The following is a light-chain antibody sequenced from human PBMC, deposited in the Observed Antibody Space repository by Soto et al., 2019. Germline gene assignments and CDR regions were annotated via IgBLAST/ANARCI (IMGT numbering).Light chain of an antibody. CDR3: QQSYSTPIT. CDR2: TTS. J-gene: IGKJ5*01. Sequence: DMQMTQSPSSLSASVGDTVTITCRPSEVISTYLNCYQQKPGKAPNLLIYTTSSLHSGVPSRFSGSGSGTDFTLTISSLQPEDFATYYCQQSYSTPITFGQGTRLEIK. CDR1: EVISTY. V-gene: IGKV1-39*01.